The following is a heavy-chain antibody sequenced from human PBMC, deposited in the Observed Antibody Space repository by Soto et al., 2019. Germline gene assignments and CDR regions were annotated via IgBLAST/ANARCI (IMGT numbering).Heavy chain of an antibody. Sequence: GGSLRLSCAASGFTFSSYAMSWVRQAPGKGLEWVSAISGSGGSTYYADSVKGRFTISRDNSKNTLYLQMNSLRAEDTAVYYCAKTGGSGSHRQPSFDYWGQGTLVTVSS. CDR1: GFTFSSYA. D-gene: IGHD3-10*01. CDR2: ISGSGGST. V-gene: IGHV3-23*01. CDR3: AKTGGSGSHRQPSFDY. J-gene: IGHJ4*02.